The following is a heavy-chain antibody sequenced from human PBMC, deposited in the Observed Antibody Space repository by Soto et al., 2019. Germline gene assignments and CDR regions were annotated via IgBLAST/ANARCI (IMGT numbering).Heavy chain of an antibody. Sequence: GGSLRLSCVASDFTFSTYSMNWVRRAPGKGLEWVAYISATSNHIYYADSLKGRFTISRDNAKSSLYLHMNSLRAEDTAVYFCARDSITIFGGGMDVWGQGTTVTVSS. CDR2: ISATSNHI. V-gene: IGHV3-21*01. J-gene: IGHJ6*02. CDR3: ARDSITIFGGGMDV. D-gene: IGHD3-3*01. CDR1: DFTFSTYS.